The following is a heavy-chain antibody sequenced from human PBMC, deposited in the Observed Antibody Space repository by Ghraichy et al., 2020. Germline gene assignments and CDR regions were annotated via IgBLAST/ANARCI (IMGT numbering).Heavy chain of an antibody. CDR2: IRNDGSNK. Sequence: GESLRLSCAASGFIFSGYGMHWVRQAPGKGLEWVVFIRNDGSNKYYANSVKGRFTISRDNSQNTLYLQMNSLRAEDTAVYYCQGGEQLLDYWGQGTLVIVSS. V-gene: IGHV3-30*02. J-gene: IGHJ4*02. D-gene: IGHD1-26*01. CDR1: GFIFSGYG. CDR3: QGGEQLLDY.